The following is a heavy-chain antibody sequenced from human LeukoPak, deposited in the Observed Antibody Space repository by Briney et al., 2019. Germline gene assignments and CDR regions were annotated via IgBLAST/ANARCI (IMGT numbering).Heavy chain of an antibody. CDR3: AKDRAAMVLGWFDP. CDR2: ISWNSGSR. Sequence: GRSLRLSCAASGFTFDDYDMHWVRQAPGKGLELVSGISWNSGSRGYADSVKGRFTISRDNAKNSLYLQMNSLRAEDTALYYCAKDRAAMVLGWFDPWGQGTLVTVSS. V-gene: IGHV3-9*01. J-gene: IGHJ5*02. CDR1: GFTFDDYD. D-gene: IGHD5-18*01.